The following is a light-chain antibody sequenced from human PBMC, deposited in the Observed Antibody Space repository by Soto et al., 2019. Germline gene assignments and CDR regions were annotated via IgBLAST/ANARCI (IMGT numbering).Light chain of an antibody. V-gene: IGLV2-18*02. Sequence: QSALTQPPSVSGSPGQSVAISCTGTSSDVGGSNGVSWYQQPPGTAPKLMIYDVSNRPSGVPDRFSGSKSGNTASLTISGLQAEDEGDYYCSSYTSSSTRLIVFGTGTKVTVL. CDR2: DVS. CDR1: SSDVGGSNG. CDR3: SSYTSSSTRLIV. J-gene: IGLJ1*01.